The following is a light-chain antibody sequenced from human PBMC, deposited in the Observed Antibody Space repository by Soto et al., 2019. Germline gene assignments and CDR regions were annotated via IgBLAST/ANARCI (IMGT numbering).Light chain of an antibody. J-gene: IGKJ4*01. Sequence: DIQMTQSPSSVSASVGDRVTITCRASQGISWWLAWYQQKPGKAPKLLIYIASSLQSGVPSRLSGSGSGTDFTLSISSLEAEDFATYYCQQTTTFPLTFCGGTKVEIK. V-gene: IGKV1-12*01. CDR2: IAS. CDR3: QQTTTFPLT. CDR1: QGISWW.